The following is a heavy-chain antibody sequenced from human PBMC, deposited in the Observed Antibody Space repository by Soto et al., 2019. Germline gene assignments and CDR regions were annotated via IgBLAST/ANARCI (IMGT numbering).Heavy chain of an antibody. CDR1: GFLFENFG. V-gene: IGHV3-23*01. Sequence: EGSLRLSCAASGFLFENFGMSWVRQAPGKGLEWISSISGSGFKKYYADSVKGRFTISRDNSKSTVYLELNNLSAEDTAVYHCAKNQGVELVPLATVDWFDPWGQGSVVTVSS. CDR2: ISGSGFKK. J-gene: IGHJ5*02. CDR3: AKNQGVELVPLATVDWFDP. D-gene: IGHD1-26*01.